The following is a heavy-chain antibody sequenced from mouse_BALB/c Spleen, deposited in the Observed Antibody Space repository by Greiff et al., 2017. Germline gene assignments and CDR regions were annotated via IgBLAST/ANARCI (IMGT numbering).Heavy chain of an antibody. V-gene: IGHV5-17*02. CDR2: ISSGSSTI. D-gene: IGHD2-1*01. J-gene: IGHJ2*01. Sequence: EVQLQQSGGGLVQPGGSRKLSCAASGFTFSSFGMHWVRQAPEKGLEWVAYISSGSSTIYYADTVKGRFTISRDNPKNTLFLQMTSLRSEDTAMYYCARSGGNYNFDYWGQGTTLTVSS. CDR1: GFTFSSFG. CDR3: ARSGGNYNFDY.